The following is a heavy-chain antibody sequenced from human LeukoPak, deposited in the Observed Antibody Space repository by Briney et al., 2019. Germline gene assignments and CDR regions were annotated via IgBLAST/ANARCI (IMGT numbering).Heavy chain of an antibody. J-gene: IGHJ3*02. CDR1: SGSISYYY. CDR2: IYYSGST. Sequence: SETLSLTCTVSSGSISYYYWSWIRQPPGKGLEWIGYIYYSGSTNYNPSLKSRVTISVDTSKNQFSLKLSSVTAADTAVYYCATYSSGWPLDAFDIWGQGTMVTVSS. CDR3: ATYSSGWPLDAFDI. V-gene: IGHV4-59*01. D-gene: IGHD6-19*01.